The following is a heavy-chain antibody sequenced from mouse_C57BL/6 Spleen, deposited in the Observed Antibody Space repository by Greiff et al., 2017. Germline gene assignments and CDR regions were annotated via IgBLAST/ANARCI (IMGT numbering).Heavy chain of an antibody. J-gene: IGHJ4*01. D-gene: IGHD2-3*01. CDR3: ARSGADGYYDAMDY. Sequence: QVQLKQPGAELVKPGASVKMSCKASGYTFTSYWITWVKQRPGQGLEWIGDIYPGSGSTNYNEKFKSKATLTVDTSSSTAYMQLSSLTSEDSAVYYCARSGADGYYDAMDYWGQGTSVTVSS. CDR1: GYTFTSYW. CDR2: IYPGSGST. V-gene: IGHV1-55*01.